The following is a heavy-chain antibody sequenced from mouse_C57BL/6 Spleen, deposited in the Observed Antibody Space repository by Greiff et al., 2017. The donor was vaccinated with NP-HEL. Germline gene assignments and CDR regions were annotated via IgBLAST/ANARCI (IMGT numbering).Heavy chain of an antibody. CDR2: ISNGGGSN. D-gene: IGHD1-1*01. CDR1: GFTFSDYY. V-gene: IGHV5-12*01. J-gene: IGHJ1*03. CDR3: ARRGYYYGSSYDWYFDV. Sequence: EVKLVESGGGLVQPGGSLKLSCAASGFTFSDYYMYWVRQTPEKRLEWVAYISNGGGSNYYPDTVKGRLPISSDNAKNTLYLQMSRLKSEDTAMYYCARRGYYYGSSYDWYFDVWGTGTTVTVSS.